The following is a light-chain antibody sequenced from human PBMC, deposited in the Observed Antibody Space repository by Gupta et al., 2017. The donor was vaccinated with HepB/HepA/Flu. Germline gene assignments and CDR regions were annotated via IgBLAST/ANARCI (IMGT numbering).Light chain of an antibody. J-gene: IGKJ1*01. V-gene: IGKV3-15*01. Sequence: EIVMTQSPATLSVSPGESATLSCRANKSGSSNLAWYQQKPGQAPRLLIYGASTRATGIPARFSGSGSGTEFTLTISSLQSEDFAVYYCQQYNNWAETFGQGTKLEIK. CDR2: GAS. CDR1: KSGSSN. CDR3: QQYNNWAET.